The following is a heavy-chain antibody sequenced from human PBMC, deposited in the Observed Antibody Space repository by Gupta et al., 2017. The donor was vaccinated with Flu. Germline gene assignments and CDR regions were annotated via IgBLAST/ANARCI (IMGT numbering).Heavy chain of an antibody. CDR3: AKDRIAAAGTSYGELT. J-gene: IGHJ5*02. Sequence: EVQLLESGGGLVQPGGSLRLSCAASGFTFSSYAMSWVRQAPGKGLEWVSTLSGSGGSTYHADSVKGRFTISRDNSKNTLDLQRNSLRAEETAVYYCAKDRIAAAGTSYGELTWGQGTLVTVSS. D-gene: IGHD6-13*01. V-gene: IGHV3-23*01. CDR2: LSGSGGST. CDR1: GFTFSSYA.